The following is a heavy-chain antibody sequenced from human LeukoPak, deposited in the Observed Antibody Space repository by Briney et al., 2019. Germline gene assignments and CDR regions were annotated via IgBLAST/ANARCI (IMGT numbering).Heavy chain of an antibody. D-gene: IGHD3-10*01. J-gene: IGHJ4*02. CDR2: ISGSGGST. V-gene: IGHV3-23*01. CDR1: GFTFSSYA. CDR3: AKDPSVLWFGESHDY. Sequence: GGSLRLSCAASGFTFSSYAMSWVRQAPGKGLEWVSAISGSGGSTYYADSVKGRFTISRDNSKNTLYLQMNSLRAEDTAVYYCAKDPSVLWFGESHDYWGQGTLVTVSS.